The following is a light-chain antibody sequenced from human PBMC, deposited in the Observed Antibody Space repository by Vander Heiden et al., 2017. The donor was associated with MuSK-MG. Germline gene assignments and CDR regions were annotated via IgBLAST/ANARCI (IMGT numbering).Light chain of an antibody. V-gene: IGKV1-5*03. CDR3: QQYNSYPST. Sequence: DIQMPKSPTTLSASMGDRVTITWRASQGGSSWVSWYQQQPGKAPKVLIYKASSVESGVPSRSSGRGSGTEFTLTISRLQADYFATYYRQQYNSYPSTFGQGTKVEIK. CDR2: KAS. J-gene: IGKJ1*01. CDR1: QGGSSW.